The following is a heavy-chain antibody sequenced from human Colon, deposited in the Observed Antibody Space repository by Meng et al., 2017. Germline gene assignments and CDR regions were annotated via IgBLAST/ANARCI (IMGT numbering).Heavy chain of an antibody. D-gene: IGHD3-16*01. Sequence: HVQLVQSGAEVKKPGASVRVSCKASGYSFTSFGVSWVRQAPGQGLEWLGHIFTYTGNTNYGQKLQDRVTLTADTSTNTAYMDQSSLTSDDTAVYYCARERFGESPDYWGQGTLVTVSS. V-gene: IGHV1-18*01. CDR3: ARERFGESPDY. CDR1: GYSFTSFG. J-gene: IGHJ4*02. CDR2: IFTYTGNT.